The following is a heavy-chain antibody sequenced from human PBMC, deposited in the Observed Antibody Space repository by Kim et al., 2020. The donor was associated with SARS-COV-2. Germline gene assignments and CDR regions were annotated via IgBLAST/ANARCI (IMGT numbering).Heavy chain of an antibody. V-gene: IGHV4-34*01. D-gene: IGHD3-9*01. Sequence: SETLSHTCAVYGGSFSGYYWSWIRQPPGKGLEWIGEINHSGSTNYNPSLKSRVTISVDTSKNQFSLKLSSVTAADTAVYYCARLGKGTLRYFDRYYYYGMDVWGQGTRVTVSS. CDR1: GGSFSGYY. CDR3: ARLGKGTLRYFDRYYYYGMDV. J-gene: IGHJ6*02. CDR2: INHSGST.